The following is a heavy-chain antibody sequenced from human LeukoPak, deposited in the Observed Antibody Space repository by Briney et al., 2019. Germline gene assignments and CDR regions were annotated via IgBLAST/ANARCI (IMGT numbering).Heavy chain of an antibody. J-gene: IGHJ4*02. D-gene: IGHD2-15*01. CDR1: GGSISSSSYY. Sequence: PSEILSLTCTVSGGSISSSSYYWGWIRQPPGKGLEWIGNIYYSGTTYYNPSLKSRVTISVDTSKNQFSLKLSSVTAADTAVYYCARLLGYCSGGSCYYFDYWGQGTLVTVSS. CDR3: ARLLGYCSGGSCYYFDY. CDR2: IYYSGTT. V-gene: IGHV4-39*01.